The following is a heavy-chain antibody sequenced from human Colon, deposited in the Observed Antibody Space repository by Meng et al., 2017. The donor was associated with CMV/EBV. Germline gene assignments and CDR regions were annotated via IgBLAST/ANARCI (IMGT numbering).Heavy chain of an antibody. D-gene: IGHD3-16*01. CDR1: GYVFSVYW. J-gene: IGHJ4*02. Sequence: GSLKISRQASGYVFSVYWIGWVPQLPGKGLEWMGHIYPTDSATRYNPSFQGHVTISADSSTNTAYLHWSSLRASDSAMYFCVRGSSEDFWGQGTLVTVSS. CDR2: IYPTDSAT. V-gene: IGHV5-51*01. CDR3: VRGSSEDF.